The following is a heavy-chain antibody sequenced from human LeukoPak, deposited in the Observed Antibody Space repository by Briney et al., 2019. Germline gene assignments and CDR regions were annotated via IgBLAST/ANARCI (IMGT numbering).Heavy chain of an antibody. CDR1: GGSISSYY. Sequence: SETLSLTCTVSGGSISSYYWSWIRQPPGKGLESIGYIYYSGSANYNPSLKSRVTISVDTSKNQFSLKLSSVTAADTAVYYCARDNGGCSSTSCYLDYWGQGTLVTVSS. V-gene: IGHV4-59*01. CDR3: ARDNGGCSSTSCYLDY. D-gene: IGHD2-2*01. J-gene: IGHJ4*02. CDR2: IYYSGSA.